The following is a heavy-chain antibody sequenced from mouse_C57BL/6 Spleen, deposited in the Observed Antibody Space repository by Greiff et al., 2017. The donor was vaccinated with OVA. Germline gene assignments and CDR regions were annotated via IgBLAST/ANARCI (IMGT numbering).Heavy chain of an antibody. CDR3: ASGITTVVATNYYAMDY. CDR2: IYPYNDGT. Sequence: EVKLMESGPELVKPGASVKMSCKASGYTFTSYVMHWVKQKPGQGLEWIGYIYPYNDGTKYNEKFKGKATLTSDQSSSKSSMELSSLTSEDSAVYYGASGITTVVATNYYAMDYWGQGTSVTVSS. V-gene: IGHV1-14*01. D-gene: IGHD1-1*01. CDR1: GYTFTSYV. J-gene: IGHJ4*01.